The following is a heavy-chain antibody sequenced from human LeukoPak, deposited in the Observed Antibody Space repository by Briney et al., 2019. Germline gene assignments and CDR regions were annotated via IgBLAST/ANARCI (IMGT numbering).Heavy chain of an antibody. CDR2: ISTSSSYI. Sequence: GGSLRLSCAASGFTFSDFAMNWVRQAPGKGLEWVSSISTSSSYIYYADSVKGRFTISRDNAKNSLHLQMNSLRAEDTAVYYCATGGYSSSYGMDVWGQGTTVTVSS. J-gene: IGHJ6*02. CDR3: ATGGYSSSYGMDV. D-gene: IGHD6-6*01. V-gene: IGHV3-21*01. CDR1: GFTFSDFA.